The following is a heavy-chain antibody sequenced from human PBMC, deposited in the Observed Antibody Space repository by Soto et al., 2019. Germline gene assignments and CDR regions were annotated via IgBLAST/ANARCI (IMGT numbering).Heavy chain of an antibody. CDR3: TTDVLRFLGRDY. CDR1: GFTFSNAW. V-gene: IGHV3-15*07. Sequence: EVQLVESGGGLVKPGGSLRLSCAASGFTFSNAWMNWVRQAPGKGLEWVGRIKSKTGGGTTDYAAPVKGRFTISRDDSKNTLYLQMNSLKTEDTAVYYCTTDVLRFLGRDYWGQGTLVTVSS. J-gene: IGHJ4*02. CDR2: IKSKTGGGTT. D-gene: IGHD3-3*01.